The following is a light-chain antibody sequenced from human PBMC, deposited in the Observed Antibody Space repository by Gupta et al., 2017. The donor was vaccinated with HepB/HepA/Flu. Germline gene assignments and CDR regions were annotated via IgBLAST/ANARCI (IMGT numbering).Light chain of an antibody. V-gene: IGLV2-14*01. CDR2: DVS. CDR1: SSDVGGYNY. Sequence: QSALTQPASVSGSPGQSIPISCPGTSSDVGGYNYVSWYQQHPGKAPKLMIYDVSNRPSGVSNRFSGSKSGNTASLTISGLQAEDEADYYCSSYTSSSTDVVFGGGTKLTVL. J-gene: IGLJ2*01. CDR3: SSYTSSSTDVV.